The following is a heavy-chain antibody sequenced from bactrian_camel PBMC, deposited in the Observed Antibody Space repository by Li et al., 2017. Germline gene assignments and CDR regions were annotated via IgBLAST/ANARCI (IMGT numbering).Heavy chain of an antibody. J-gene: IGHJ4*01. CDR2: IATGSGNT. D-gene: IGHD4*01. V-gene: IGHV3S54*01. CDR1: VGSFYC. Sequence: VQLVESGGGSVQPGGSLRLSCAASVGSFYCMGWFRQVPGKEREGVARIATGSGNTYYADSVKGRFTISQDNAKNTVYLQMNSLKPEDTAMYYCAAANGVFGGDLCPPLLSTLWDYWGQGTQVTVS. CDR3: AAANGVFGGDLCPPLLSTLWDY.